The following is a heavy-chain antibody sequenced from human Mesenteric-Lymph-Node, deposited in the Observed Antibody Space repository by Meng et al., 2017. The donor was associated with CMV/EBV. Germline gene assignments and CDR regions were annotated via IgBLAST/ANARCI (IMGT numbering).Heavy chain of an antibody. J-gene: IGHJ5*02. V-gene: IGHV4-34*01. CDR1: SFSGYY. Sequence: SFSGYYWSWIRQPQGKGLEWIGEINHSGSTNYNPSLKSRVTISVDTSKNQFSLKLSSVTAADTAVYYCARDYYYGSGSYYKSRWFDPWGQGTLVTVSS. CDR3: ARDYYYGSGSYYKSRWFDP. D-gene: IGHD3-10*01. CDR2: INHSGST.